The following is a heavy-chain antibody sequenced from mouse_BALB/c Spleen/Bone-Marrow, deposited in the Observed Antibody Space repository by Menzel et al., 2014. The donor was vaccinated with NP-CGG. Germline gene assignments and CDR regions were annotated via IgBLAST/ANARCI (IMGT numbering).Heavy chain of an antibody. J-gene: IGHJ4*01. CDR2: IWGDGST. V-gene: IGHV2-6-7*01. D-gene: IGHD2-4*01. Sequence: QVQLQQSGPGLVAPSQSLSITCTVSGFSLTGYGVSWVRQPPGKGLEWLGMIWGDGSTDYNSALKSRLSISKDNSKSQVFLKVNGLQTEDTARYYCARDSFLITRALDYWGQGTSVTVSS. CDR1: GFSLTGYG. CDR3: ARDSFLITRALDY.